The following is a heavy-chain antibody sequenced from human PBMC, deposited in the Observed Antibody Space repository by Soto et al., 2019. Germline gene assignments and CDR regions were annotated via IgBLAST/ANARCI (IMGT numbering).Heavy chain of an antibody. Sequence: ASVKVSCKASGGTFSSYAISWVRQAPGQGLEWMGGIIPIFGTANYAQKFQGRVTITADKSTSTAYMELSSLRSEDTAVYYCARDHGAGQESGYYHYFDYWGQGTLVTVYS. CDR2: IIPIFGTA. V-gene: IGHV1-69*06. D-gene: IGHD3-22*01. J-gene: IGHJ4*02. CDR1: GGTFSSYA. CDR3: ARDHGAGQESGYYHYFDY.